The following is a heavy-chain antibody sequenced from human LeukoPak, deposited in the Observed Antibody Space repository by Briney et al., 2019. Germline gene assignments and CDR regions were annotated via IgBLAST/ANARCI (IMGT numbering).Heavy chain of an antibody. V-gene: IGHV4-59*01. J-gene: IGHJ4*02. CDR3: VRAGDYGDSAPFDY. Sequence: PSETLSLTCTVSGGSISSYYWSWIRQPPGKGLEWIGYIYYSGSTNYNPSLKSRVTISVDTSKNQFSLKLSSVTAADTAVYYCVRAGDYGDSAPFDYWGQGTLVTVSS. CDR2: IYYSGST. CDR1: GGSISSYY. D-gene: IGHD4-17*01.